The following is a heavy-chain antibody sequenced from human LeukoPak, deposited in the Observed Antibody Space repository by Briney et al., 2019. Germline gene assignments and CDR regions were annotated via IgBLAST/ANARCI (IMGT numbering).Heavy chain of an antibody. CDR1: GGSISSFY. V-gene: IGHV4-59*01. CDR2: IYYSGST. D-gene: IGHD2-15*01. Sequence: PSETLSLTCTVSGGSISSFYWSWIRQPPGKGLEWIGYIYYSGSTKYNPSLKSRVTISVDTSKNQFSLRLSSVTAGDTAVYYCARGSAGLEDYWGQGTLVTVSS. J-gene: IGHJ4*02. CDR3: ARGSAGLEDY.